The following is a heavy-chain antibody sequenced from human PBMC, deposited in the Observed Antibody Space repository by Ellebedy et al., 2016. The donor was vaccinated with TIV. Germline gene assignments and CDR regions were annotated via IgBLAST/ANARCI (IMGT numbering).Heavy chain of an antibody. V-gene: IGHV1-69*13. CDR1: GGTFSSNA. J-gene: IGHJ4*02. D-gene: IGHD6-19*01. Sequence: AASVKVSCKAPGGTFSSNAVSWVRQAPGQGLEWMGGIIPIFATPIYAQKFQGRVTITADESTSTVYMELRSLKSEDTAVYYCARGSAYSSGWYLGDYFDYWGQGALVTVSS. CDR2: IIPIFATP. CDR3: ARGSAYSSGWYLGDYFDY.